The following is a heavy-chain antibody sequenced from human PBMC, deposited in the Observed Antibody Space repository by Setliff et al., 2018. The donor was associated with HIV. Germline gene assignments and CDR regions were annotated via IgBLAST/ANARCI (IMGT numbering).Heavy chain of an antibody. V-gene: IGHV3-7*01. J-gene: IGHJ4*02. CDR2: IKQDGSDM. D-gene: IGHD6-13*01. CDR3: ATQTGFYNSHWYDY. Sequence: QPGGSLRLSCVASGLPFYNYWMTWLRRAPGRGLEWVANIKQDGSDMHYIESVKGRFTIFKDNAKNSAFLQMNSLRAEDTGVYYCATQTGFYNSHWYDYWGQGTMVTVSS. CDR1: GLPFYNYW.